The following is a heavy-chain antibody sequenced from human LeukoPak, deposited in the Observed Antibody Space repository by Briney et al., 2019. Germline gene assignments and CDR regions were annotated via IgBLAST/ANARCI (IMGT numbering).Heavy chain of an antibody. D-gene: IGHD6-6*01. CDR1: GYTFTSYG. CDR2: ISAYNGNT. V-gene: IGHV1-18*01. CDR3: ARGIEYSSSFPFDY. J-gene: IGHJ4*02. Sequence: GASVKVSCKASGYTFTSYGISWVRQAPGQGLEWMGWISAYNGNTNYAQKLQGRVTMTTDTSTSIAYMELRSLRSDDTAVYYCARGIEYSSSFPFDYWGQGTLVTVSS.